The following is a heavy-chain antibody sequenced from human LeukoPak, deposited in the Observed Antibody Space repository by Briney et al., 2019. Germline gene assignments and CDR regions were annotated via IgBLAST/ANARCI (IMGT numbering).Heavy chain of an antibody. Sequence: PSETLSLTCTVSGGSISSYYWSWLRQPPGKGLEWIGYIYYSGSTNYNPSLKSRVTISVDTSKNQFSLKLSSVTAADTAVYYCARSYYYDSSGYYFDAFDIWGQGTMVTVSS. D-gene: IGHD3-22*01. CDR3: ARSYYYDSSGYYFDAFDI. CDR1: GGSISSYY. J-gene: IGHJ3*02. CDR2: IYYSGST. V-gene: IGHV4-59*01.